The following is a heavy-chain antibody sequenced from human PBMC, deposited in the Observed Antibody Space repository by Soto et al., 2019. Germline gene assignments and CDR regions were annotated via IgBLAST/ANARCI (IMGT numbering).Heavy chain of an antibody. Sequence: EVQLVESGGGLVQPGGSLRLSCAVSGFTFSSYTMNWVRQAPGKGLEWVAYISSNSDTKYYADSVKGRFTISRDNAKNSLYLQMNSLKNEDTDVYYFASVGPSQYRFGLDVWGQGTTVTVSS. V-gene: IGHV3-48*02. CDR3: ASVGPSQYRFGLDV. J-gene: IGHJ6*02. D-gene: IGHD4-4*01. CDR2: ISSNSDTK. CDR1: GFTFSSYT.